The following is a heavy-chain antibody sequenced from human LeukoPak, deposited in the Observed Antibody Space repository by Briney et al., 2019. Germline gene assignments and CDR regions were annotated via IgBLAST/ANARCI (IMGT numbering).Heavy chain of an antibody. CDR2: IYPGDSDT. Sequence: GESLKISCKGSGYSFTSYWIAWVRQMPGKGLEWMGIIYPGDSDTRYSPSFQGQVTISADKSISTAYLQWSSLKASDTATYYCARLAVSAGRGSFDYWGQGTLVTVSS. J-gene: IGHJ4*02. CDR1: GYSFTSYW. D-gene: IGHD6-13*01. CDR3: ARLAVSAGRGSFDY. V-gene: IGHV5-51*01.